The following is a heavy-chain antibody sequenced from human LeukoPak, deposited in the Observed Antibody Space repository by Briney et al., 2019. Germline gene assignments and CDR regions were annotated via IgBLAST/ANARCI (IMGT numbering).Heavy chain of an antibody. J-gene: IGHJ6*02. V-gene: IGHV4-39*07. D-gene: IGHD4-11*01. CDR1: GGSISSSSYY. CDR2: IYYSGST. CDR3: ARAPGLPVPYYYGMDV. Sequence: SETLSLTCTVSGGSISSSSYYWGWIRQPPGKGLEWIGSIYYSGSTNYNPSLKSRVTISVDTSKNQFSLKLSSVTAADTAVYYCARAPGLPVPYYYGMDVWGQGTTVTVSS.